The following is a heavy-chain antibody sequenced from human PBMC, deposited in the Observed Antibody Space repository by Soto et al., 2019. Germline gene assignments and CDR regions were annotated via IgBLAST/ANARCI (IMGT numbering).Heavy chain of an antibody. V-gene: IGHV1-69*06. CDR2: INPIFGTA. CDR1: VGIYRSYA. Sequence: SVKVSCQGTVGIYRSYAISWVRQAPGKGLAWMGGINPIFGTANYAQKFQGRVTITADKSTRTAYMELNSLRSEETDVYYFASLQFCYSGMAVWGQGTTVTVS. D-gene: IGHD1-1*01. J-gene: IGHJ6*02. CDR3: ASLQFCYSGMAV.